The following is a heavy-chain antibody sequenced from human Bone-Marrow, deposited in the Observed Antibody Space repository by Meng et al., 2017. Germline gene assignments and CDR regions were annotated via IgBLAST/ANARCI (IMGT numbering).Heavy chain of an antibody. V-gene: IGHV4-61*01. CDR1: GGSVSSGSYY. D-gene: IGHD6-19*01. J-gene: IGHJ6*02. CDR2: IYYSGST. CDR3: ARGVANDQWLVPESQYYYYGMDV. Sequence: SETLSLTCTVSGGSVSSGSYYWSWIRQPPGKGLEWIGYIYYSGSTNYNPSLKSRVTISVDTSKNQFSLKLSSVTAADTAVYYCARGVANDQWLVPESQYYYYGMDVWGQGTTVTVSS.